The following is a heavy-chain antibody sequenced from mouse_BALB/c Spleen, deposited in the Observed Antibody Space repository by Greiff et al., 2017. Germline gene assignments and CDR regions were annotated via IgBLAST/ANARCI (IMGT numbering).Heavy chain of an antibody. CDR2: INPSTGYT. J-gene: IGHJ4*01. CDR1: GYTFTSYW. CDR3: ARGDYDYDEDYAMDY. Sequence: QVQLQQSGAELAKPGASVKMSCKASGYTFTSYWMHWVKQRPGQGLEWIGYINPSTGYTEYNQKFKDKATLTADKSSSTAYMQLSSLTSEDSAVYYCARGDYDYDEDYAMDYWGQGTSVTVSS. D-gene: IGHD2-4*01. V-gene: IGHV1-7*01.